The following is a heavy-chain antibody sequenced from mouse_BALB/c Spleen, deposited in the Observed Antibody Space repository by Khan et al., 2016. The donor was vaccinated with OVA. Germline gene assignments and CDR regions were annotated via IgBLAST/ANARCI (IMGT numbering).Heavy chain of an antibody. Sequence: VQLKESGPGLVAPSQSLSITCTVSGFSLSRYNIHWVRQPPGKGLEWLGMIWGGGGTDYNSTLKSRLSIRKDNSKSQVFLKMNSLQTDDTAMYYSARAYYRYDGYYAMDYWGQGTPVTVSS. CDR3: ARAYYRYDGYYAMDY. CDR2: IWGGGGT. CDR1: GFSLSRYN. J-gene: IGHJ4*01. D-gene: IGHD2-14*01. V-gene: IGHV2-6-4*01.